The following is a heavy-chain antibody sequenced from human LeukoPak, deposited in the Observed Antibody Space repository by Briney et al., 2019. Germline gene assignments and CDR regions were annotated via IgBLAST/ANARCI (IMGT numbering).Heavy chain of an antibody. D-gene: IGHD5-18*01. CDR1: GGSISSHY. Sequence: SETLSLTCTVSGGSISSHYWSWIRQPPGKGLEWIGYNYYSGSTNYNPSLKSRVTISVDTSKNQFSLKLSSVAAADTAVYYCARSSPARGYSYGFPRYYYYMDVWGKGTTVTVSS. CDR2: NYYSGST. CDR3: ARSSPARGYSYGFPRYYYYMDV. V-gene: IGHV4-59*11. J-gene: IGHJ6*03.